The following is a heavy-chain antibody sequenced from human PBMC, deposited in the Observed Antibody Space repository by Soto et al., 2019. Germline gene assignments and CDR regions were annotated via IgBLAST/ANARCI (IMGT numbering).Heavy chain of an antibody. CDR3: AREGCVVVPYYYYYGMDV. V-gene: IGHV3-30*03. D-gene: IGHD2-21*01. CDR2: ISYNGNNK. J-gene: IGHJ6*02. Sequence: GGSLRLSCAASGFTFSDYGVPWVRQAPGKGLEWVAIISYNGNNKYSADSVKGRFTISRDNSKSTLYLQMNSLRAEDTAVYYCAREGCVVVPYYYYYGMDVWGQGTTVTVSS. CDR1: GFTFSDYG.